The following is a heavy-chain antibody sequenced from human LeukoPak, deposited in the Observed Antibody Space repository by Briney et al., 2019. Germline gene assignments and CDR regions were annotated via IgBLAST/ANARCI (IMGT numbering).Heavy chain of an antibody. CDR1: GVTLSSYA. V-gene: IGHV3-23*01. CDR2: ISSSGSGGNT. CDR3: AKDRYSSGYYFGEYFQH. D-gene: IGHD3-22*01. J-gene: IGHJ1*01. Sequence: GGSLRLSCAASGVTLSSYAMSWARQAPGKGLEWVSGISSSGSGGNTYYADSVKGRFTISRDNSKNTLYLQMNSLRAEDTAVYYCAKDRYSSGYYFGEYFQHWGQGTLVTVSS.